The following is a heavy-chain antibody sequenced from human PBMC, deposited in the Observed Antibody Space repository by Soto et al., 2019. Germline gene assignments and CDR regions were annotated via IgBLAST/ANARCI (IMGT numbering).Heavy chain of an antibody. J-gene: IGHJ3*02. CDR3: VIGGRGYTKDDVFDI. CDR2: ISSTSSPI. D-gene: IGHD2-2*02. V-gene: IGHV3-21*01. Sequence: QLVESGGGLVRPGGSLRLSCADSGFTFSSYSMNWVRQAPGKGLEWVSSISSTSSPIFYADSVEGRFAISRDNAKRTLYLQMNSLRVEDTAVYYCVIGGRGYTKDDVFDIWGLGTMVTVSS. CDR1: GFTFSSYS.